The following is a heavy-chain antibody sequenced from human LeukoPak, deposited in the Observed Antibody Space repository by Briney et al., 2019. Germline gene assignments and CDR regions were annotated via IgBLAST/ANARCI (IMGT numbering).Heavy chain of an antibody. CDR1: GFTFSSYS. CDR3: SSWRTSGWSHY. D-gene: IGHD6-19*01. Sequence: GGSLRLSCAASGFTFSSYSMNWVRQAPGKGLEWVSYISSSSSTIYYADSVKGPFTISRDNSKNSLYLQMNSLRAEDTAVYYFSSWRTSGWSHYCGEGTPLTVSP. J-gene: IGHJ4*02. V-gene: IGHV3-48*01. CDR2: ISSSSSTI.